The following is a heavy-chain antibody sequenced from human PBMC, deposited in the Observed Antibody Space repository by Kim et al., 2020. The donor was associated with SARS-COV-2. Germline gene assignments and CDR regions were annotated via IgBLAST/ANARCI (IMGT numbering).Heavy chain of an antibody. CDR2: INGGGVTT. V-gene: IGHV3-23*01. D-gene: IGHD2-2*01. CDR1: GFSFSAIA. J-gene: IGHJ4*02. CDR3: ARDRGSTSTYYFDS. Sequence: WGSLRLSCAASGFSFSAIAVSWVRQAPGKGLEWVSTINGGGVTTDYADSVKGRLTISRDNSKNMLFLQIHSLRAEDTALYYCARDRGSTSTYYFDSWGQG.